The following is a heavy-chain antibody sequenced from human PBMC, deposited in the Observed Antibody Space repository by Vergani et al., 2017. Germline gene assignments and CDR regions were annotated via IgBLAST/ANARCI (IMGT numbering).Heavy chain of an antibody. D-gene: IGHD3-22*01. Sequence: QLQLQQSGPGLVKPSETLFLTCTVSADSISSGVYSWNWIRQHPGKGLEWIGYIYSTGSTHHNPSLRRRINMSVDTSKNQFSLKLNSVTAADTAMYYCARMGGYDEGDAFRIGYFDSWGPGILGTVSS. CDR2: IYSTGST. J-gene: IGHJ4*02. CDR3: ARMGGYDEGDAFRIGYFDS. CDR1: ADSISSGVYS. V-gene: IGHV4-31*03.